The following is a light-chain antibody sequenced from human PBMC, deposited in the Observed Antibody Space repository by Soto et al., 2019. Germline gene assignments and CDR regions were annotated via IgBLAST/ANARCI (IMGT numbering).Light chain of an antibody. J-gene: IGLJ2*01. V-gene: IGLV2-23*01. CDR1: SSDVGSYNL. Sequence: QSALTQPASVSGSPGQSITISCTGTSSDVGSYNLVSWYQQHPGKAPKLMIYEGIKRPSGVSNRFSGSKSGNTASLTVSGLQAEDEADYYCCSYAGNNIHVVFGGGTQLTVL. CDR2: EGI. CDR3: CSYAGNNIHVV.